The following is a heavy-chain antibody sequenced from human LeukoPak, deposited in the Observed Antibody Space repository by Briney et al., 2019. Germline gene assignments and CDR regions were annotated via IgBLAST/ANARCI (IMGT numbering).Heavy chain of an antibody. D-gene: IGHD1-26*01. J-gene: IGHJ4*02. CDR2: ISYDGSNK. V-gene: IGHV3-30*03. Sequence: PGRSLRLSCAASGFTFSSYGMHWVRQAPGKGLEWVAVISYDGSNKYYADSVKGRFTISRDNSKNTLFLQMNSLRAEDTAVYYCARDRGSYGEGFFDHWGQGTLVTVSS. CDR1: GFTFSSYG. CDR3: ARDRGSYGEGFFDH.